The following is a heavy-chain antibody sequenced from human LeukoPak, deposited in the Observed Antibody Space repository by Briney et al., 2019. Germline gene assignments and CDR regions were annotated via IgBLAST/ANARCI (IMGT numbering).Heavy chain of an antibody. CDR1: GGSISSGGYS. CDR2: IYHSGST. J-gene: IGHJ4*02. Sequence: SQTLSLTCAVSGGSISSGGYSWSWIRQPPGKGLEWIGYIYHSGSTYYNPSLKSRVTISVDRSKNQFSLKLSSVTAADTAVYYCARVCTNCPDDNWGQGTLVTVSS. D-gene: IGHD2-2*01. CDR3: ARVCTNCPDDN. V-gene: IGHV4-30-2*01.